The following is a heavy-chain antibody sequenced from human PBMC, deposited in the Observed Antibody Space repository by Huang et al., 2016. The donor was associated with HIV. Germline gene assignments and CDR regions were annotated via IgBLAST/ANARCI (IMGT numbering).Heavy chain of an antibody. CDR2: ISNEGSTK. V-gene: IGHV3-30-3*01. CDR1: GFTSSNYA. J-gene: IGHJ4*02. Sequence: QVQLVESGGGVVQPGTSLRLSCAASGFTSSNYAMNWVRQAPGKGLEWVAVISNEGSTKYYADSGKGRFTSSRDNSKNTVYLQMNSLRAEDTAVYYCARSEPSRYYFDYWGQGTLVTVSS. CDR3: ARSEPSRYYFDY.